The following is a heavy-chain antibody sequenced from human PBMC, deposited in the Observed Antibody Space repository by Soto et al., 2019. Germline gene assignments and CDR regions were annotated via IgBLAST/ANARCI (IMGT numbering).Heavy chain of an antibody. D-gene: IGHD4-17*01. CDR3: ALDLAATTGRVGY. CDR1: SGSISSSNW. CDR2: IYHSGST. Sequence: QVQLQESGPGLVKPSGTLSLTCAVSSGSISSSNWWSWVRQPPGKGLEWIGEIYHSGSTNYNPSLQALLTILVDKSKSHYSVNQIAVTVADTAEDYCALDLAATTGRVGYWGQETLVTVSS. J-gene: IGHJ4*02. V-gene: IGHV4-4*02.